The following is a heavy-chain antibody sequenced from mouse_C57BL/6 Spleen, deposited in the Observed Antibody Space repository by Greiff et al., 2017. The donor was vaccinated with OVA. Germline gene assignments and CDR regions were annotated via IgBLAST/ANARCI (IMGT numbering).Heavy chain of an antibody. Sequence: EVQLQQSGPELVKPGASVKISCKASGYTFTDYYMNWVKQSHGKSLEWIGDINPNNGGTSYNQKFKGKATLTVDKSSSTAYMELRSLTSEDSAVYYCARSRLPRFAYWSQGTLVTVSA. CDR2: INPNNGGT. V-gene: IGHV1-26*01. CDR1: GYTFTDYY. CDR3: ARSRLPRFAY. J-gene: IGHJ3*01.